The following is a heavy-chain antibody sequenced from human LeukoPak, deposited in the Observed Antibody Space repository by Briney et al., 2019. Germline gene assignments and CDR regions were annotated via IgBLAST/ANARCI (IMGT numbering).Heavy chain of an antibody. Sequence: ASVKVSCKASGYTFASYGITWVRQAPGQGLEWMGWISAYNGNTNYAQKLQGRVTMTTDTSTSTAYMELRSLRSDDTAVYYCARWLRFLDLFDYWGQGTLVTVSS. CDR1: GYTFASYG. V-gene: IGHV1-18*01. J-gene: IGHJ4*02. CDR2: ISAYNGNT. D-gene: IGHD3-3*01. CDR3: ARWLRFLDLFDY.